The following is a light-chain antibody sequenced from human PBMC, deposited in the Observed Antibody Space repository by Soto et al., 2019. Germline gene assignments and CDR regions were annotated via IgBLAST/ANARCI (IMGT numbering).Light chain of an antibody. CDR2: EVS. V-gene: IGLV2-8*01. CDR1: SSDVGGYNY. CDR3: SSYAGSNNLV. J-gene: IGLJ2*01. Sequence: QSALTQPPSASGSPGQSVTISCTGTSSDVGGYNYVSWYQQHPGKAPKLIIYEVSKRPSGVPDRFSGSKSGNTASLTVSGLQTEHEADYYCSSYAGSNNLVFGGGTKVTVL.